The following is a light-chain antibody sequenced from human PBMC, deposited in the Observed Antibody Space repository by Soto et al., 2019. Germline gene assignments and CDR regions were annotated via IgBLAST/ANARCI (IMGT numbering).Light chain of an antibody. Sequence: EIVMTQSPDTLSLSPGDRAPLSCRASQSVSSNLAWYHQKPGQAPRLLIYGESARATGIQDRFSGSGSGTEFTLTISSLQSEDFAVYYCQQYNDWHRTFGQGTKVDIK. V-gene: IGKV3-15*01. CDR2: GES. J-gene: IGKJ1*01. CDR1: QSVSSN. CDR3: QQYNDWHRT.